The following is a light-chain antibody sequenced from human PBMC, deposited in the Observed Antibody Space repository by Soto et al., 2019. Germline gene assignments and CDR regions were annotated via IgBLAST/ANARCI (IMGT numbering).Light chain of an antibody. V-gene: IGLV2-8*01. CDR1: SSDVGGYNY. Sequence: QSALTQPPSASGSPGQSVAISCTGASSDVGGYNYVSWYQQHPGKAPKLMIYEVSKRPSGVPDRFSGSKSGNTASLTVSGLQAEDEADYYCSSYAGNNKWVFGGGTK. J-gene: IGLJ3*02. CDR3: SSYAGNNKWV. CDR2: EVS.